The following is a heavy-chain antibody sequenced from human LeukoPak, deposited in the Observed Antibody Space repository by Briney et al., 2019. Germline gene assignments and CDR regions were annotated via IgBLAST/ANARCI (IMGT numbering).Heavy chain of an antibody. CDR3: ARGARWNIVVVSRPAEYFQH. CDR2: INPNSGGT. J-gene: IGHJ1*01. CDR1: GYTFTGYY. Sequence: GASVKVSCKASGYTFTGYYMHWVRQAPGQGLEWMGWINPNSGGTNYAQKFQGRVTMTRDTSISTAYMELSRLRSDDTAVYYCARGARWNIVVVSRPAEYFQHWGQGTLVTVS. V-gene: IGHV1-2*02. D-gene: IGHD2-21*01.